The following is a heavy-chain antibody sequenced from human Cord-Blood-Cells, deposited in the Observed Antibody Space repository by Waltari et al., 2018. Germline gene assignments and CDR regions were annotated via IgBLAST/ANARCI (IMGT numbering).Heavy chain of an antibody. CDR3: TTELLPVAAKALGPPD. Sequence: EVQLVESGGGLVKPGGSLRLSCAASGFTFSNAWMSWVRQAPGKGLEWVGRIKSKTDGGTTDYAAPVKGRFTISRDDSKNTLYLQMNSLKTEDTAVYYCTTELLPVAAKALGPPDWGQGTLVTVSS. J-gene: IGHJ4*02. V-gene: IGHV3-15*01. D-gene: IGHD2-15*01. CDR1: GFTFSNAW. CDR2: IKSKTDGGTT.